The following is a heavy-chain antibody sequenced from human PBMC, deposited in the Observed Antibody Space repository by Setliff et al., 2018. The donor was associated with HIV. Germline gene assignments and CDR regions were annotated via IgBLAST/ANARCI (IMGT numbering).Heavy chain of an antibody. V-gene: IGHV4-4*07. J-gene: IGHJ6*03. Sequence: PSETLSLTCSVSGASITSHNWSWIRQAAGKGLEWIGRIYTRGNTNYNPSLRSRVTMSVDTSKNQFSLKLSSVTAADTAVYYCASEAWTSYRSSSGYYYYYMDVWGKGTTVTVSS. CDR1: GASITSHN. D-gene: IGHD6-6*01. CDR3: ASEAWTSYRSSSGYYYYYMDV. CDR2: IYTRGNT.